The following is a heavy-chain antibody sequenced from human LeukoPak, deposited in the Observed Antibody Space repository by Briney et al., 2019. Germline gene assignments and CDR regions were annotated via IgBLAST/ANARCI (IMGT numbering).Heavy chain of an antibody. D-gene: IGHD2-8*01. V-gene: IGHV3-7*01. CDR2: INEDGSVS. CDR1: GFTFSRCW. CDR3: ARDRGNGALDY. Sequence: PGGSLRLSCAVSGFTFSRCWMTWVRQAPGKGLEFVANINEDGSVSNHVGSVKGRFTISRDNAKNSVYLQMNSLRDEDTAVYYCARDRGNGALDYWGQGTLVTVPS. J-gene: IGHJ4*02.